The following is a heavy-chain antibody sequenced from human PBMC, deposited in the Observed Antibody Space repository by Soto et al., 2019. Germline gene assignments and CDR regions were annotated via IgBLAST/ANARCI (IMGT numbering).Heavy chain of an antibody. CDR1: GGSISSSSYY. J-gene: IGHJ6*02. CDR3: ARDLVGMVFGELFNYYGMDV. D-gene: IGHD3-10*02. CDR2: IYYSGST. V-gene: IGHV4-39*02. Sequence: SETLSLTCTVSGGSISSSSYYWGWIRQPPGKGLEWIGSIYYSGSTYYNPSLKSRVTISVDTSKNQFSLKLSSVTAADTAVYYCARDLVGMVFGELFNYYGMDVWGQGTTVTVS.